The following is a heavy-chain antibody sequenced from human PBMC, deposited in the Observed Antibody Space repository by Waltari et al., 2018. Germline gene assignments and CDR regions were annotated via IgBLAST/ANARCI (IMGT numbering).Heavy chain of an antibody. D-gene: IGHD7-27*01. V-gene: IGHV3-23*01. CDR1: GFTFSTSS. Sequence: EVQLLESGGGLVHPGGSLRLSCSVSGFTFSTSSFPWVRQAPGKGLEWVSGLSASGGDIYYADSVKGRFTISRDNSRDTVFLQMDSLRVEDTALYFCAKGIGTGENFEYYGMDAWGQGTTVIVSS. J-gene: IGHJ6*02. CDR3: AKGIGTGENFEYYGMDA. CDR2: LSASGGDI.